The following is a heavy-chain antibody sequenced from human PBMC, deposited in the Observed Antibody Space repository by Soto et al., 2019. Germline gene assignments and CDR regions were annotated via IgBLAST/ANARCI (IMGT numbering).Heavy chain of an antibody. CDR1: GFTFSGSW. CDR3: ARGFGLDS. V-gene: IGHV3-7*04. J-gene: IGHJ5*01. Sequence: EVPLVESGGGLVQPGGSLRLSCAASGFTFSGSWMNWVRQAPGKGLEWVANIKQDGSENYYVDSVRGRFTISRDNAKNSLFLQMDSLRAEDTAVYYCARGFGLDSWGPGTLVTVSS. D-gene: IGHD3-3*01. CDR2: IKQDGSEN.